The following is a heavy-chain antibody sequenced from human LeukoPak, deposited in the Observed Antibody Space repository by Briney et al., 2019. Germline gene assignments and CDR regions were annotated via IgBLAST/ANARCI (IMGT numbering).Heavy chain of an antibody. CDR1: GYTFTSYD. D-gene: IGHD3-10*01. V-gene: IGHV1-8*03. CDR3: ARGQLLWLVELSL. J-gene: IGHJ4*02. CDR2: MNPNSGNT. Sequence: GASVKVSCKASGYTFTSYDINWVRQATGQGLEWMGWMNPNSGNTGYAQKFQGRVTITRNTSISTAYMELSSLRSEDTAVYYCARGQLLWLVELSLWGQGTLVTVSS.